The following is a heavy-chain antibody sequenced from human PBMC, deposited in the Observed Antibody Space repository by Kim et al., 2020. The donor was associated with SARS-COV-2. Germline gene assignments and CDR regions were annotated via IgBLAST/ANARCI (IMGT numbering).Heavy chain of an antibody. D-gene: IGHD5-18*01. CDR2: ISYDGSNK. V-gene: IGHV3-30*18. CDR3: AKELGYSYGYYFDY. J-gene: IGHJ4*02. CDR1: GFTFSSYG. Sequence: GGSLRLSCAASGFTFSSYGMHWVRQAPGKGLEWVAVISYDGSNKYYADSVKGRFTISRDNSKNTLYLQMNSLRAEDTAVYYCAKELGYSYGYYFDYWGQG.